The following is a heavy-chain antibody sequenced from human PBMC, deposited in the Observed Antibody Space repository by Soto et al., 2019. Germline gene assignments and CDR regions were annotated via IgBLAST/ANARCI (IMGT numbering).Heavy chain of an antibody. CDR1: GFTFSSYA. CDR2: ITSSGGSK. CDR3: AKVARNANYLFYYYDMDV. V-gene: IGHV3-23*01. Sequence: PVGSLRLSCAASGFTFSSYAMSWVRQAPGKGLEWVSAITSSGGSKYYADSVKGRFTISRDNSKSTLYLQMNSLRAEDTAVYYCAKVARNANYLFYYYDMDVWGQGTTVTVS. D-gene: IGHD1-7*01. J-gene: IGHJ6*02.